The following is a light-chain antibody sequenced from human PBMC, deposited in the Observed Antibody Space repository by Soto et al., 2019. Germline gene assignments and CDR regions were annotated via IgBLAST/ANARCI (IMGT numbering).Light chain of an antibody. CDR1: CSNIGTNS. CDR3: AAWDDSLNGFYV. J-gene: IGLJ1*01. Sequence: QSMLTQPHQTSGAAVQRVTISWSGCCSNIGTNSVNWYQQLPGRAPKLLIYNNDLRPSGVPDRFSGSKSGTSASLAISGLQSEDEADYYCAAWDDSLNGFYVFGIGT. CDR2: NND. V-gene: IGLV1-44*01.